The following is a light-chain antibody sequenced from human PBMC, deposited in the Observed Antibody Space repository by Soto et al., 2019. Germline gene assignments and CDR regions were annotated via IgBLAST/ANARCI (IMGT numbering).Light chain of an antibody. J-gene: IGKJ5*01. CDR2: GAS. V-gene: IGKV3-20*01. CDR3: QQYGNSPFT. CDR1: QSVSSSS. Sequence: EIVLTHSPGTLSLSPWERATLXRKPSQSVSSSSLAWYQQKPGQAPRLLIYGASTRATGIPDRFSGSESGTDFTLTISRLEPEDFVVYYCQQYGNSPFTFGQGTRLEIK.